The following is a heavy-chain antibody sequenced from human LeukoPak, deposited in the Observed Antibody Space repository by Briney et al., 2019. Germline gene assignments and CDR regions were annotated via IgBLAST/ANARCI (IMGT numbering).Heavy chain of an antibody. Sequence: ASVKVSCKASGYTFTDYDINWVRQAAGQGLEWMGWMNPNSGNTGYAQKFQGRVTIIRDTSIRTAYMELSSLSSEDTAVYYCARGRYSSSPDYWGQGTLVTVSS. J-gene: IGHJ4*02. CDR1: GYTFTDYD. V-gene: IGHV1-8*03. D-gene: IGHD6-13*01. CDR2: MNPNSGNT. CDR3: ARGRYSSSPDY.